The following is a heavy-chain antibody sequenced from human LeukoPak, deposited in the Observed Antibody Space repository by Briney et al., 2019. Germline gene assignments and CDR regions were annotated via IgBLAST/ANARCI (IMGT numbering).Heavy chain of an antibody. CDR3: AREGLYSSSWYRTYYFDY. CDR2: IYYSGST. CDR1: GGSISSYY. Sequence: SETLSLTCTVSGGSISSYYWSWIRQPQGKGLEWVGYIYYSGSTNYNPSLKSRVTISVDTTKNQFSLKLSSVTAADTAVYYCAREGLYSSSWYRTYYFDYWGQGTLVTVSS. D-gene: IGHD6-13*01. J-gene: IGHJ4*02. V-gene: IGHV4-59*01.